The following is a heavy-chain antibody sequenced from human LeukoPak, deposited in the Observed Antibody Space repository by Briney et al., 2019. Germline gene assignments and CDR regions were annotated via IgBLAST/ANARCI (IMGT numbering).Heavy chain of an antibody. J-gene: IGHJ3*02. V-gene: IGHV3-33*01. D-gene: IGHD3-16*01. CDR1: GFTFSSYG. Sequence: GGSLRLSCAASGFTFSSYGMHWVRQAPGKGLEWVAVILNDGSQEKYADSVKGRFTISRDNSKNTLFLQMSSLRAEDTAVYYCARDDALGDNALDIWGQGTMVTVSS. CDR2: ILNDGSQE. CDR3: ARDDALGDNALDI.